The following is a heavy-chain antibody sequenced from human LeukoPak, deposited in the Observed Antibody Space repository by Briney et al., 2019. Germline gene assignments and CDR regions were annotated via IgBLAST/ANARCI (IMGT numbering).Heavy chain of an antibody. CDR3: ASLWFGELYGMDV. J-gene: IGHJ6*02. D-gene: IGHD3-10*01. V-gene: IGHV1-2*02. Sequence: ASVKVSCKASGHTFTGYYMHWVRQAPGQGLEWMGWINPNSGGTNYAQKFQGRVTMTRGTSISTAYMELSRLRSDDTAVYYCASLWFGELYGMDVWGQGTTVTVSS. CDR1: GHTFTGYY. CDR2: INPNSGGT.